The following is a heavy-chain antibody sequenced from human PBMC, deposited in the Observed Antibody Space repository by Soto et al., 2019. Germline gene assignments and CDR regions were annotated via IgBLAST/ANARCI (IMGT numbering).Heavy chain of an antibody. CDR1: GGSISSSNW. D-gene: IGHD1-26*01. J-gene: IGHJ6*02. V-gene: IGHV4-4*02. CDR2: IYHSGST. Sequence: PSETLSLTCAVSGGSISSSNWWSWVRQPPGKGLEWIGEIYHSGSTNYNPSLKSRVTVSIDPSKNQFSLQMSSITAADTAVYYCARGVLLAPDVWGQGTTVTVSS. CDR3: ARGVLLAPDV.